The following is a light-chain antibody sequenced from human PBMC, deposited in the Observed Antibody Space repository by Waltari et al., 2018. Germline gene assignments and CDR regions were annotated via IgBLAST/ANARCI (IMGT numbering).Light chain of an antibody. CDR3: MQATHWPLT. CDR1: QSHVHSDGNTH. Sequence: DVVMTQSPLSLPVTLGQPASISCRSSQSHVHSDGNTHLNWFRQRQGQSPRRLIYQVADRDSGVRDRFGGGGSGTDFTLKISRVEAEDVGVYYCMQATHWPLTFGQGTKGEIK. J-gene: IGKJ1*01. V-gene: IGKV2-30*02. CDR2: QVA.